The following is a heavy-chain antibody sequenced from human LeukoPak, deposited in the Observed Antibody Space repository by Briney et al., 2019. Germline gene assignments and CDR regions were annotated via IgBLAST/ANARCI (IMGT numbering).Heavy chain of an antibody. D-gene: IGHD2-2*01. V-gene: IGHV3-30*02. CDR1: GFTFSSYG. CDR2: IRYDGSNK. CDR3: AKENCSSTSCYIDY. Sequence: GGSLRLSCAASGFTFSSYGMHWVRQAPSKEVVGLAVIRYDGSNKYYADSVKGRFAISRDNSKNTLYLQMNSLRAEDTAVYYCAKENCSSTSCYIDYWGQGTLVTVSP. J-gene: IGHJ4*02.